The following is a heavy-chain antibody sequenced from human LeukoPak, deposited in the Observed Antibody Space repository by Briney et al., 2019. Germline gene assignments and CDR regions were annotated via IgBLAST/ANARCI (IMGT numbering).Heavy chain of an antibody. V-gene: IGHV3-21*01. CDR2: ISSSSSYI. Sequence: GGSLRLSCAASGFTFSSYSMNWVRQAPGKGLEWVSSISSSSSYIYYADSVKGRFTISRDNAKNSLYLQMNSLRAEDTAVYYCARVRIAVTGVFDYWGQGTLVTVSS. CDR1: GFTFSSYS. D-gene: IGHD6-19*01. J-gene: IGHJ4*02. CDR3: ARVRIAVTGVFDY.